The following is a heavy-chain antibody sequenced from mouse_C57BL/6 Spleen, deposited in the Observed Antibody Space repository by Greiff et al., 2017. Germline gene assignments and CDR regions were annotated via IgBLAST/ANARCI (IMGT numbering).Heavy chain of an antibody. D-gene: IGHD2-3*01. CDR1: GFNIKDDY. J-gene: IGHJ4*01. Sequence: EVKLQESGAELVRPGASVKLSCTASGFNIKDDYMHWVKQRPEQGLEWIGWIDPENGDTEYASKFQGKATITADTSSNTAYLQLSSLTSEDTAVCYCLDGYVETGAMDYWGQGTSVTVSS. V-gene: IGHV14-4*01. CDR2: IDPENGDT. CDR3: LDGYVETGAMDY.